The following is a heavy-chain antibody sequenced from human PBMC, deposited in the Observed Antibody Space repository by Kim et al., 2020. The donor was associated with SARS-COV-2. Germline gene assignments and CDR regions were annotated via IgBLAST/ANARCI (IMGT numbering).Heavy chain of an antibody. V-gene: IGHV3-48*03. J-gene: IGHJ5*02. CDR1: GFTFSSYE. CDR3: ASRLRYFDWLSPRRQQDNWFDP. D-gene: IGHD3-9*01. Sequence: GGSLRLSCAASGFTFSSYEMNWVRQAPGKGLEWVSYISSSGSTIYYADSVKGRFTISRDNAKNSLYLQMNSLRAEDTAVYYCASRLRYFDWLSPRRQQDNWFDPWGQGTLVTVSS. CDR2: ISSSGSTI.